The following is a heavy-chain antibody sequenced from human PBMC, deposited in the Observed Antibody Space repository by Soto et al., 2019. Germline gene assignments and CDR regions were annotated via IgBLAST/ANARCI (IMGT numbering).Heavy chain of an antibody. CDR3: ARHLDYYDSSGYYSAFDY. CDR1: GGSISSSSYY. Sequence: PSETLSLTCTVSGGSISSSSYYWGWIRQPPGKGLEWIGSIYYSGSTYYNPSLKSRVTISVDTSKNQFSLKLSSVTAADTAVYYCARHLDYYDSSGYYSAFDYWGQGTLVPVSS. V-gene: IGHV4-39*01. CDR2: IYYSGST. D-gene: IGHD3-22*01. J-gene: IGHJ4*02.